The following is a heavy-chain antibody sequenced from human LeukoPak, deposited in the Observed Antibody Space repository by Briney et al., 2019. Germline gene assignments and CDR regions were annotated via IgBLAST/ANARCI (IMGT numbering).Heavy chain of an antibody. Sequence: SQTLSLTCSVSGDSISSGTYYWSWIRPPAGKGREWIGRIDASGNPNYHPSLGSRLTMSVDTSKNPFSLNLSFVTAADTAVFYCARGFEYSTSSRLGYYYFYMDVWGIGTTVTVSS. CDR1: GDSISSGTYY. V-gene: IGHV4-61*02. J-gene: IGHJ6*03. CDR3: ARGFEYSTSSRLGYYYFYMDV. CDR2: IDASGNP. D-gene: IGHD6-6*01.